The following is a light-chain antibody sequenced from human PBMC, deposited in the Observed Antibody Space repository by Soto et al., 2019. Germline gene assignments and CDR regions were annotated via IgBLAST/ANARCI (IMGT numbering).Light chain of an antibody. CDR1: QSVSSNY. CDR2: GTS. V-gene: IGKV3-20*01. CDR3: QQYGSSPWT. J-gene: IGKJ1*01. Sequence: EIVLTQSPGTLSLSPGERATLSCRASQSVSSNYLAWYQQIPGQAPRLAVYGTSNRATGIPDRFSGSGSGTDFTLTISRLEPEDCAVYYCQQYGSSPWTFGQGTKVEIK.